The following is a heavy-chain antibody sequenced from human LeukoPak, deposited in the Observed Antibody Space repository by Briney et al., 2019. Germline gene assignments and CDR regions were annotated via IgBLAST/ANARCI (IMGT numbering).Heavy chain of an antibody. V-gene: IGHV3-74*01. CDR1: GYTFSSYA. CDR3: ARVESDYYYGMDV. D-gene: IGHD5-24*01. J-gene: IGHJ6*02. CDR2: INSDGSST. Sequence: GGSLRLSCAASGYTFSSYAMSWVRQAPGKGLVWVSRINSDGSSTSYADSVKGRFTISRDNAKNTLYLQMNSLRAEDTAVYYCARVESDYYYGMDVWGQGTTVTVSS.